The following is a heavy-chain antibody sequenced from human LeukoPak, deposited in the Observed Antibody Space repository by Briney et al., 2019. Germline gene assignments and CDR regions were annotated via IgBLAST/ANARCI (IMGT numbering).Heavy chain of an antibody. CDR1: GDSFGSVTDY. D-gene: IGHD3-22*01. CDR2: GDYSGGT. CDR3: ARRVHYCDTSGYSYYFDY. J-gene: IGHJ4*02. Sequence: PSETLSLTCTVSGDSFGSVTDYWAWIRQPPGKGLEWIASGDYSGGTYYNPSLESRVAISADMSKNQFSLKLTSATGADTAVYYCARRVHYCDTSGYSYYFDYWGQGTLVTVSS. V-gene: IGHV4-39*07.